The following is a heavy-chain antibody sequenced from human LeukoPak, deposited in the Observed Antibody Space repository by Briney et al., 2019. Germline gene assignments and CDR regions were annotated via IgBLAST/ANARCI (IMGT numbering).Heavy chain of an antibody. CDR2: IYTSGST. V-gene: IGHV4-4*07. CDR1: GGSISSYY. Sequence: PSETLSLTCTVFGGSISSYYWSWIRQPAGKGLEWIRRIYTSGSTNYNPSLKSRVTMSVDTSKNQFSLKLSSVTAADTAVYYCARDRGYYGSGFFNDAFDIWGQGTMVTVSS. D-gene: IGHD3-10*01. CDR3: ARDRGYYGSGFFNDAFDI. J-gene: IGHJ3*02.